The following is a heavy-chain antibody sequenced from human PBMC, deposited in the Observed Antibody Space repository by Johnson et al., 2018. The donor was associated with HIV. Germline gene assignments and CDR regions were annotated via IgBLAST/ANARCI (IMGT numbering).Heavy chain of an antibody. D-gene: IGHD4-17*01. CDR2: VFSGDNT. V-gene: IGHV3-66*01. Sequence: EVQLVESGGDLVQPGGSLRLSCAASGFTVSSYYMSWVRQAPGKGLEWVSIVFSGDNTYYADSVKGRFTISRDDSKNTLYMQMNSLKTEDTAVYYCTTAIPRSTTVITTPDAFDIWGQGTMVTVSS. CDR3: TTAIPRSTTVITTPDAFDI. J-gene: IGHJ3*02. CDR1: GFTVSSYY.